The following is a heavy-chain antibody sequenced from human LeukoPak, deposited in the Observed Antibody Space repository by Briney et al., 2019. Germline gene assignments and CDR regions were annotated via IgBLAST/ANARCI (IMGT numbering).Heavy chain of an antibody. Sequence: GGSLRLSCTASGFTFSSYSMNWVRQAPGKGLERVSSIISSGTYMYYADSVKGRFTISRDNSKNTLYLQLNTLRADDTATYYCAKPISGGLAVTADWFHPWGQGTLVVVSS. CDR3: AKPISGGLAVTADWFHP. CDR2: IISSGTYM. V-gene: IGHV3-21*04. D-gene: IGHD6-19*01. CDR1: GFTFSSYS. J-gene: IGHJ5*01.